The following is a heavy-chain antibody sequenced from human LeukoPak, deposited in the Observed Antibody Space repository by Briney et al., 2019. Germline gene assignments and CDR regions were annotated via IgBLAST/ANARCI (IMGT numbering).Heavy chain of an antibody. V-gene: IGHV3-11*01. D-gene: IGHD5-12*01. CDR3: ARRDEGSGYTLWWDDAFDI. CDR1: GFTFSDYY. Sequence: PGGSLRLSCAASGFTFSDYYMSWIRQAPGKGLEWVSYTSSSGSTIYYADSVKGRFTISRDNAKNSLYLQMNSLRAEDTAVYYCARRDEGSGYTLWWDDAFDIWGRGTMVTVSS. J-gene: IGHJ3*02. CDR2: TSSSGSTI.